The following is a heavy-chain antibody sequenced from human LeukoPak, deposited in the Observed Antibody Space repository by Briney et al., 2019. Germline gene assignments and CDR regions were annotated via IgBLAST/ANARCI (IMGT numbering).Heavy chain of an antibody. CDR1: GFTFDDYA. V-gene: IGHV3-9*03. J-gene: IGHJ4*02. CDR2: ISWNSGSI. Sequence: GGSLRLSCAASGFTFDDYAMHWVRQAPGKGLEWVSGISWNSGSIVYADSVKGRFTISRDNAKNSLYLQMNSLRAEDMALYYCAKDTSSGGIAARPGYFDYWGQGTLVTVSS. CDR3: AKDTSSGGIAARPGYFDY. D-gene: IGHD6-6*01.